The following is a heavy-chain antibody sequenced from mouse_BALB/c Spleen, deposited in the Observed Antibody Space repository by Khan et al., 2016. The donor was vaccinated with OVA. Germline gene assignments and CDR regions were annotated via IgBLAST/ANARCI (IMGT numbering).Heavy chain of an antibody. CDR1: GFTFSTYA. J-gene: IGHJ2*01. D-gene: IGHD2-14*01. V-gene: IGHV5-6-5*01. Sequence: VQLQQSGGDSVKPGGSLKLSCAVSGFTFSTYAMSWVRQTPEKRLEWVASISSGGSTYYPDSVKGRFTISRDNARNIVYLQMTSLRSEDMAMYYCAREAYRYDEYYFDYWGQGITLTVSS. CDR2: ISSGGST. CDR3: AREAYRYDEYYFDY.